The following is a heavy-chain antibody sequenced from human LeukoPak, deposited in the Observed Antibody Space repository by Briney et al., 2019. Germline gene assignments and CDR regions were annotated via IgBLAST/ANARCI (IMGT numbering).Heavy chain of an antibody. V-gene: IGHV3-9*01. CDR3: AKDGAGIDYYYYYMDV. Sequence: PGRSLRLSCAASGFTFDDYAMHWVRQAPGKGLKWVSGISWNSGSIGYADSVKGRFTISRDNAKNSLYLQMNSLRAEDTALYYCAKDGAGIDYYYYYMDVWGKGTTVTVSS. CDR1: GFTFDDYA. D-gene: IGHD6-13*01. J-gene: IGHJ6*03. CDR2: ISWNSGSI.